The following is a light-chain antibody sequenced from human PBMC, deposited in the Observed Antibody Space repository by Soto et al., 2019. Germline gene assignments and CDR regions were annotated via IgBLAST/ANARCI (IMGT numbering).Light chain of an antibody. CDR2: EDS. Sequence: QSPLNQPSSVCGSPGQAITIACTGIITEVENYNFVSWYQQHPGKVPKLIIYEDSKRPSGISDRFSGSKSGSSASLTISGLQAEDEADYYCCSHAGFNTPYGFATGTTVTV. V-gene: IGLV2-23*01. CDR3: CSHAGFNTPYG. J-gene: IGLJ1*01. CDR1: ITEVENYNF.